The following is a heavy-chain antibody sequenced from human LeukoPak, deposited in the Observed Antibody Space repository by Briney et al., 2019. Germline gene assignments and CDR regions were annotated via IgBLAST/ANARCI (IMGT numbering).Heavy chain of an antibody. CDR1: GGSISSGGYY. Sequence: NASETLSRTCTVSGGSISSGGYYWSWIRQHPGKGLEWLGYIYYIGSTYYNPSLKSRVNISLDRSKNHLSLTLSSVTAADTAVYYCARGAIPYGDSPRNYFDVWGQGTLVTVSS. D-gene: IGHD4-17*01. V-gene: IGHV4-31*03. CDR3: ARGAIPYGDSPRNYFDV. CDR2: IYYIGST. J-gene: IGHJ4*02.